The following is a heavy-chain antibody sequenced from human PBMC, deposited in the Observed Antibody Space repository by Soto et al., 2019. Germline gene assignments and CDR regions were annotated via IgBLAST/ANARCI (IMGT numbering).Heavy chain of an antibody. V-gene: IGHV3-30-3*01. CDR2: ISYDGSNK. D-gene: IGHD2-15*01. CDR3: ARENKLGYCSGCSCYSSTPVAY. CDR1: GFTFSSYA. Sequence: PGGSLRLSCAASGFTFSSYAMHWVRQAPGKGLEWVAVISYDGSNKYYADSVKGRFTISRDNSKNTLYLQMNSLRAEDTAVYYCARENKLGYCSGCSCYSSTPVAYWGQGTMLTVSS. J-gene: IGHJ4*02.